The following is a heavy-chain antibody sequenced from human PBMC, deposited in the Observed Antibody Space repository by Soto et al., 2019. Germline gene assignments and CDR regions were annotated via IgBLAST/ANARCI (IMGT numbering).Heavy chain of an antibody. Sequence: ASVKVSCKVSGYTLTELSMHWVRQAPGQGLEWMGWISAYNGNTNYAQKLQGRVTMTTDTSTSTAYMELRSLRSDDTAVYYCARAVDTGDYPSYYYGMDVWGQGTTVTVSS. CDR1: GYTLTELS. CDR3: ARAVDTGDYPSYYYGMDV. V-gene: IGHV1-18*01. D-gene: IGHD4-17*01. CDR2: ISAYNGNT. J-gene: IGHJ6*02.